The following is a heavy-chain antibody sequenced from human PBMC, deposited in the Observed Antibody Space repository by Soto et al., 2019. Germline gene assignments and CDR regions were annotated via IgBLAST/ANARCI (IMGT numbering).Heavy chain of an antibody. V-gene: IGHV3-66*01. CDR2: IYSADNT. J-gene: IGHJ4*02. Sequence: GGSLRLSCAVSGLSVSSNDMSWVRQAPGKGLECVSIIYSADNTFYLDSVKGRFIISRDNSKNTVYLQMNSLRADDTAVYYCAKVPGYFDTPEVFYYWGQGTLVTVYS. CDR1: GLSVSSND. D-gene: IGHD3-9*01. CDR3: AKVPGYFDTPEVFYY.